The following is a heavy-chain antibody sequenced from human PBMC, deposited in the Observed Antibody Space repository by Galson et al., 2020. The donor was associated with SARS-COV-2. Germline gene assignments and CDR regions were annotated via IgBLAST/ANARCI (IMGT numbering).Heavy chain of an antibody. CDR2: IIPVFRTA. CDR3: ERAGWGHCISCRGYADYYYYSLDA. J-gene: IGHJ6*03. D-gene: IGHD2-2*01. Sequence: SVNVSCKASGGTFSTYAINWVRQAPGQGLEWMGGIIPVFRTAHYAQKFRGRTTITADKSTSTAYMELSSLRSEDTAVYYCERAGWGHCISCRGYADYYYYSLDAWGKGTTVTVSS. CDR1: GGTFSTYA. V-gene: IGHV1-69*06.